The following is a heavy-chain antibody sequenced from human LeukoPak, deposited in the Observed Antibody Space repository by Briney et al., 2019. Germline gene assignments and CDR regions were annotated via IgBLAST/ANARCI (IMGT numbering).Heavy chain of an antibody. V-gene: IGHV4-34*01. CDR2: INHSGST. CDR3: ARLNDYDFWSGYSYYFDY. J-gene: IGHJ4*02. CDR1: GFTFSSYE. D-gene: IGHD3-3*01. Sequence: GSLRLSCAASGFTFSSYEMNWVRQAPGKGLEWIGEINHSGSTNYNPSLKSRVTISVDTSKNQFSLKLSSVTAADTAVYHCARLNDYDFWSGYSYYFDYWGQGTLVTVSS.